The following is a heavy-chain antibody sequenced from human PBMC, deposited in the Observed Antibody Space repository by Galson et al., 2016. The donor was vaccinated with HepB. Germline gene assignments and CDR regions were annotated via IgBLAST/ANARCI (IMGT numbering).Heavy chain of an antibody. CDR2: ISSSSYTT. V-gene: IGHV3-48*02. CDR1: GFTFSSYS. D-gene: IGHD3-22*01. Sequence: SLRLSCAASGFTFSSYSMSWVRQAPGKGLEWVSYISSSSYTTHYADSVKGRFIISRDNAKNSLYLQMGSLRDEDTAMYYCARPYNYETSGFRQYFLYWGQGTLVTASS. J-gene: IGHJ1*01. CDR3: ARPYNYETSGFRQYFLY.